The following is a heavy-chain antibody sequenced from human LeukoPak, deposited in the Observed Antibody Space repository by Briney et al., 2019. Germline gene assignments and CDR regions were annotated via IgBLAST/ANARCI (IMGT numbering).Heavy chain of an antibody. J-gene: IGHJ4*02. CDR1: GFTFSSYS. V-gene: IGHV3-21*04. CDR2: ISSSSSYI. D-gene: IGHD2-21*02. CDR3: AKERSRGGDCLDY. Sequence: PGGSLRLSCAASGFTFSSYSMNWVRQAPGKGLEWVSSISSSSSYIYYADSVKGRFTISRDNAKNSLYLQMNSLRAEDTAVYYCAKERSRGGDCLDYWGQGTLVTVSS.